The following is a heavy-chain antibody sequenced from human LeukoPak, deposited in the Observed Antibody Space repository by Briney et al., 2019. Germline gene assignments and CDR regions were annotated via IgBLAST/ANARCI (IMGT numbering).Heavy chain of an antibody. D-gene: IGHD3-10*01. V-gene: IGHV3-13*01. CDR2: IGTAGDT. CDR3: ARDRYYYGSGSKDSGMDV. CDR1: GFTFSSYD. J-gene: IGHJ6*02. Sequence: PGGSLRLSCAASGFTFSSYDMHWVRQATGKGLEWVSAIGTAGDTYYPGSVKGRFTISRENAKNSLYLQMNSLRAGDTAVYYCARDRYYYGSGSKDSGMDVWGQGTTVTVSS.